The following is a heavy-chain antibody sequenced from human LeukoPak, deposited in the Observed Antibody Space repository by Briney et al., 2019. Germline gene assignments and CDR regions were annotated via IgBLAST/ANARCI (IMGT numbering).Heavy chain of an antibody. J-gene: IGHJ3*02. Sequence: GGSLRLSCAASGFTFSGYWMHWVRQAPGKGLEWVSVIYKVGNTFYADFVKGRFTISRDNSKNTLYLQMNSLRAEDTALYYCARGLVVGGTGVWAFDIWGQGTMVTVSS. V-gene: IGHV3-66*01. CDR3: ARGLVVGGTGVWAFDI. CDR2: IYKVGNT. D-gene: IGHD1-26*01. CDR1: GFTFSGYW.